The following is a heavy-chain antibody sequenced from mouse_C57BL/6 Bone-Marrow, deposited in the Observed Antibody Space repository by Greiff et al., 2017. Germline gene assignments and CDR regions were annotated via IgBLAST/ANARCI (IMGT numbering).Heavy chain of an antibody. CDR2: IYPRDGST. V-gene: IGHV1-85*01. CDR1: GYTFTSYD. J-gene: IGHJ4*01. D-gene: IGHD3-1*01. CDR3: ARPSGQGLYAMDY. Sequence: QVQLQQSGPELVKPGASVKLSCKASGYTFTSYDINWVKQRPGQGLEWIGWIYPRDGSTKYNEKFKGKATLTVDTSSSTAYMELHSLTSEDSAVYVCARPSGQGLYAMDYWGQGTSVTVSS.